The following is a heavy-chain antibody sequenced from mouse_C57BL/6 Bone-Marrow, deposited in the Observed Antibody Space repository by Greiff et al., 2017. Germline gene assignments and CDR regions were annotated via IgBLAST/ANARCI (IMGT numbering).Heavy chain of an antibody. CDR1: GFTFSSYA. D-gene: IGHD2-2*01. CDR2: ISDGGSYT. Sequence: EVQRVESGGGLVKPGGSLKLSCAASGFTFSSYAMSWVRQTPEKRLEWVATISDGGSYTYYPDNVKGRFTISRDNAKNNLYLQMSHLKSEDTAMYYCARGYVYDRFAYWGQGTLVTVSA. V-gene: IGHV5-4*01. CDR3: ARGYVYDRFAY. J-gene: IGHJ3*01.